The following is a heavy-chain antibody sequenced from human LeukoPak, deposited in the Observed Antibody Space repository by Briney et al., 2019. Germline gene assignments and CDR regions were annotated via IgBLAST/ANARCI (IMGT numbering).Heavy chain of an antibody. V-gene: IGHV3-72*01. D-gene: IGHD1-26*01. CDR1: GFTFSDHY. Sequence: PGGSLRLSCAASGFTFSDHYMDWVRQAPGKGLEWVGRSRNKGHSYTTEYAASVKGRFTISRDDSKNLLSLQMNSLKTEDTAVYYCTRGVRLGAKCYFDFWGQGTLVTVSS. CDR2: SRNKGHSYTT. CDR3: TRGVRLGAKCYFDF. J-gene: IGHJ4*02.